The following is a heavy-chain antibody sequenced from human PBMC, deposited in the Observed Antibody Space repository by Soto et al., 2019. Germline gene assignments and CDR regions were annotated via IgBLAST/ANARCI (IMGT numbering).Heavy chain of an antibody. CDR2: ISYSGNT. Sequence: SETLSLTCPVSGGSISKINSYWGWIRQTPGKGLEWIGSISYSGNTFYNPSLKSRVTISVDPSKNQFSLNLNSVTAADTAIYYCAADGAASAWFFYWGQGTLVTVSS. D-gene: IGHD6-19*01. CDR1: GGSISKINSY. CDR3: AADGAASAWFFY. V-gene: IGHV4-39*01. J-gene: IGHJ4*02.